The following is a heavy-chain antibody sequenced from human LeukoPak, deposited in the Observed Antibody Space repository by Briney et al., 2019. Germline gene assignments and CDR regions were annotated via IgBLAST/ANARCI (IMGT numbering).Heavy chain of an antibody. V-gene: IGHV3-30*04. CDR3: ARKSRAMVRGWFDP. J-gene: IGHJ5*02. Sequence: GGSLRLSCAASGFTFSSYAMHWVRQAPGKGLEWVAVISYDGSNKYYADSVKGRFTIPRDNSKNTLYLQMNSLRAEDTAVYYCARKSRAMVRGWFDPWGQGTLVTVSS. D-gene: IGHD3-10*01. CDR2: ISYDGSNK. CDR1: GFTFSSYA.